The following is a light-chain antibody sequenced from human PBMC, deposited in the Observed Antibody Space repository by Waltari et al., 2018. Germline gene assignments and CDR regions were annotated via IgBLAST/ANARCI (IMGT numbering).Light chain of an antibody. CDR1: QRLVHSDGNTY. Sequence: DVVMTQSPLSLPVTLGQPASISCQSSQRLVHSDGNTYLAWFQQRPGQSPRRLIYKVSNRESGIPDRFRASGSGTDFTLKISRVEAEDVGVYYCMQGTHWPLTFGGGTKVEIK. CDR3: MQGTHWPLT. CDR2: KVS. J-gene: IGKJ4*01. V-gene: IGKV2-30*02.